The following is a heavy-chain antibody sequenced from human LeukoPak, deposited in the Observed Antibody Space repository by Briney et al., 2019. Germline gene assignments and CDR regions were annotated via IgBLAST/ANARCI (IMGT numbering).Heavy chain of an antibody. CDR1: GYSINSGYY. CDR3: ARDSLWFGEFQH. CDR2: IYHSGST. V-gene: IGHV4-38-2*02. D-gene: IGHD3-10*01. J-gene: IGHJ1*01. Sequence: PSETLSLTCTVSGYSINSGYYWGWIRPPPGKGLEWIGSIYHSGSTYYNPSLKSRVTISVDTSKNQFSLKLSSVTAADTAVYYCARDSLWFGEFQHWGQGTLVTVSS.